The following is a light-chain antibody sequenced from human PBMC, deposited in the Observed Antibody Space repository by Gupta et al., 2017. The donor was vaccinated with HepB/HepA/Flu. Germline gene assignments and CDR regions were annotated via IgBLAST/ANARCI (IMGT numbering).Light chain of an antibody. Sequence: ELTQSPGTLSLSPGNTATLSCRASQSLRHDYLAWYQQKPGQAPRLLIHGASTRATGVPDRFSGSGSGTDFTLTITRLQTEDFAVYYCQQDSDTPLTFGGGTKVDIK. CDR2: GAS. CDR3: QQDSDTPLT. CDR1: QSLRHDY. V-gene: IGKV3-20*01. J-gene: IGKJ4*01.